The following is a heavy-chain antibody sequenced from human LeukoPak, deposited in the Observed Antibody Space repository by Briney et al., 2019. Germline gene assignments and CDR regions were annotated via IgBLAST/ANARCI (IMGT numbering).Heavy chain of an antibody. J-gene: IGHJ6*02. Sequence: ASAKVSCKASGHTFTGYYMHWVRQAPGQGLEWMGWINPNSGGTNYAQKFQGRVTMTRDTSISTAYMELSRLRSDDTAVYYCARDLNGGNPGSFYYYGMDVWGQGTTVTVSS. V-gene: IGHV1-2*02. CDR2: INPNSGGT. CDR1: GHTFTGYY. D-gene: IGHD4-23*01. CDR3: ARDLNGGNPGSFYYYGMDV.